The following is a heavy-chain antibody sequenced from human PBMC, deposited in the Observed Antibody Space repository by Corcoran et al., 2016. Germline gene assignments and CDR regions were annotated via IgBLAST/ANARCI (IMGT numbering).Heavy chain of an antibody. Sequence: EVRLVESGGDLVQPGGSLKLSCAASGFTFSDSAIHWVRQASGKGLEWVGLIRSKVNNYATAYGASVRDRFTISRDDSKNTAYLQVNSLKTEDTAVYYCTRGIGGRGMDVWGQGTTVTVSS. D-gene: IGHD3-16*01. CDR2: IRSKVNNYAT. V-gene: IGHV3-73*02. CDR1: GFTFSDSA. J-gene: IGHJ6*02. CDR3: TRGIGGRGMDV.